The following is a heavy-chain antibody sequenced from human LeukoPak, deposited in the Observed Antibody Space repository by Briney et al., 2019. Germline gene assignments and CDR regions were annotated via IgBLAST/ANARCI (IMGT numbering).Heavy chain of an antibody. V-gene: IGHV1-46*01. J-gene: IGHJ5*02. Sequence: ASVKVSCKASGGTFSSYAISWMRQAPGQGLEWMGIINPSGGSTSYAQKFQGRVTMTRDTSTSTVYMELSSLRSEDTAVYYCARGSDYGYRSWGQGTLVTVSS. CDR1: GGTFSSYA. CDR2: INPSGGST. D-gene: IGHD4-17*01. CDR3: ARGSDYGYRS.